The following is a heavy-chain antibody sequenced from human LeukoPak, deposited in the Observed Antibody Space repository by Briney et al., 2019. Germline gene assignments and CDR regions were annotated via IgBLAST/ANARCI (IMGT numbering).Heavy chain of an antibody. CDR1: GGSISSSSYY. V-gene: IGHV4-39*07. CDR2: IYYSGST. D-gene: IGHD3-22*01. J-gene: IGHJ6*02. CDR3: ARYRRLVVVPKDYYYGMDV. Sequence: SETLSLTCTVSGGSISSSSYYWGWIRQPPGKGLEWIGSIYYSGSTYYNPSLKSRVTISVDTSKNQFSLKLSSVTAADTAVYYRARYRRLVVVPKDYYYGMDVWGQGTTVTVSS.